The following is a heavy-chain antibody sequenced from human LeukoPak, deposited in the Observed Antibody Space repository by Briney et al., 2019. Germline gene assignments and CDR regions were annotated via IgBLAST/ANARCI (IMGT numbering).Heavy chain of an antibody. CDR2: IYYSGSP. J-gene: IGHJ6*03. CDR3: ARGGPPGYYYDYYMDV. V-gene: IGHV4-59*01. CDR1: GGSISSYY. Sequence: SETLSLTCTVSGGSISSYYWSWIRQTPGKGLEWIGYIYYSGSPNFNPSLKSRVTISVDTSKNQFSLKMSSVTAADTAVYFCARGGPPGYYYDYYMDVWGKGTTVTISS.